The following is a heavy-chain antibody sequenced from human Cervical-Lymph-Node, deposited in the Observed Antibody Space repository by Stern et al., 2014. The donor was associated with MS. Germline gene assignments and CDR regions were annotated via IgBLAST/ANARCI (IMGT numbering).Heavy chain of an antibody. Sequence: QVQLVQSGAEVKTPGASVKISCKAPGYKFTNYYIHWMRQAPGQGPEWMGMINPSGDSTTYAQKFQGRVTMTRDTSTSTVYMELSRLRSEDAAVYYCASGRLGYWGQGTQVTVSS. CDR1: GYKFTNYY. CDR2: INPSGDST. V-gene: IGHV1-46*01. CDR3: ASGRLGY. J-gene: IGHJ4*02.